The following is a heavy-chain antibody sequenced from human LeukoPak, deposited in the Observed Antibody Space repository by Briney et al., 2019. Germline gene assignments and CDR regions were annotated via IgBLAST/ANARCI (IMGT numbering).Heavy chain of an antibody. CDR3: TTAYSSSWYAFDI. V-gene: IGHV3-15*01. CDR2: IKSKTDGGTT. J-gene: IGHJ3*02. CDR1: GFTFSNAW. Sequence: GGSLRLSCAASGFTFSNAWMSWVRQAPGKGLEWVGRIKSKTDGGTTDYAAPAKGRFTISRDDSKNTLYLQMNSLKTEDTAVYYCTTAYSSSWYAFDIWGQGTMVTVSS. D-gene: IGHD6-13*01.